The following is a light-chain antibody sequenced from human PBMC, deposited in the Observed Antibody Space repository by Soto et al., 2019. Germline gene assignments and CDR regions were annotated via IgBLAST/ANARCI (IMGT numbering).Light chain of an antibody. Sequence: DIQMTQSPSSLSASVGDRVTITCRASQGISNYFAWYQQKPGKVPKLLIYAASTLQSGVPSRFSGSGYGTDFTLTIRSLQPEDVATYYCQKYNSALTWTFGYGTKVEIK. V-gene: IGKV1-27*01. J-gene: IGKJ1*01. CDR1: QGISNY. CDR2: AAS. CDR3: QKYNSALTWT.